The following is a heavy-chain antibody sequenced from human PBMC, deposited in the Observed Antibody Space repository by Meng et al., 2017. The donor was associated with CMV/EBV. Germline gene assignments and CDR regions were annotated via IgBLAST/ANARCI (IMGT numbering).Heavy chain of an antibody. CDR2: MNPNSGNT. CDR3: ARGRSAGVVVPAAIRGYWYFDL. J-gene: IGHJ2*01. CDR1: YD. V-gene: IGHV1-8*01. D-gene: IGHD2-2*02. Sequence: YDINWVRQATGQGLEWMGWMNPNSGNTGYAQKFQGRVTMTRNTSISTAYMELSSLRSGDTAVYYCARGRSAGVVVPAAIRGYWYFDLWGRGTLVTVSS.